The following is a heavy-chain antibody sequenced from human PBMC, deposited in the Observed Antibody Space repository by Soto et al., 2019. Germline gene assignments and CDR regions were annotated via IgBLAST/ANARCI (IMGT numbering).Heavy chain of an antibody. CDR1: GFRFDYYN. D-gene: IGHD3-3*01. CDR2: ITWNGANS. J-gene: IGHJ6*02. V-gene: IGHV3-43*01. CDR3: ARETLTFGSALDV. Sequence: PGGSLRLSCAASGFRFDYYNMHWVRQSPGKGLEWVSLITWNGANSYYADSVKGRFTISRDGTTKSLSLQMTSLKREDTGLYFCARETLTFGSALDVWGQGTTVTVSS.